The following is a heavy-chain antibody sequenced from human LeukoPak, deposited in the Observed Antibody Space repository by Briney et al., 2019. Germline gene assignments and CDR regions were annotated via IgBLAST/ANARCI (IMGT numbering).Heavy chain of an antibody. J-gene: IGHJ6*03. CDR2: IRYDGSNK. V-gene: IGHV3-30*02. D-gene: IGHD3-10*01. CDR3: ATGGRRSSITMVRGVGAGYYYMDV. CDR1: GFTFSSYS. Sequence: GGSPRLSCAASGFTFSSYSMNWVRQAPGKGLEWVAFIRYDGSNKYYADSVKGRFTISRDNSKNTLYLQMNSLRAEDTAVYYCATGGRRSSITMVRGVGAGYYYMDVWGKGTTVTISS.